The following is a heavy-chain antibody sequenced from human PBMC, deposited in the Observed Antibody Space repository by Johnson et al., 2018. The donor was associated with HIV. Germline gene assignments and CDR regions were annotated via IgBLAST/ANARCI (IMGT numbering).Heavy chain of an antibody. Sequence: VQLVESGGGVVQPGRSLRLSCAASGFTFSSYGMHWVRQAPGKGLEYVSAISSNGGSTVYANSVKGRFTIFRDNSKSTLYLHMGSLRAGDTALYYCAKYRYSSGWYEAFDMWGQGTMVSVSS. CDR1: GFTFSSYG. CDR2: ISSNGGST. D-gene: IGHD6-19*01. J-gene: IGHJ3*02. CDR3: AKYRYSSGWYEAFDM. V-gene: IGHV3-64*01.